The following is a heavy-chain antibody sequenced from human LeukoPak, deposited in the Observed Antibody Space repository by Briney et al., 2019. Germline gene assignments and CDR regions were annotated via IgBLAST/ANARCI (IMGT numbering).Heavy chain of an antibody. CDR3: AREYGTGGHDY. Sequence: ASVKVSCKASGNTFITAQMHWVRQAPGQGLEWKGIINPSSGSKSYAQKFQGRVTMTRDTSTGTIYMELSSLRSEDTALYYCAREYGTGGHDYWGQGTLTTVSS. D-gene: IGHD2-8*02. CDR1: GNTFITAQ. J-gene: IGHJ4*02. CDR2: INPSSGSK. V-gene: IGHV1-46*01.